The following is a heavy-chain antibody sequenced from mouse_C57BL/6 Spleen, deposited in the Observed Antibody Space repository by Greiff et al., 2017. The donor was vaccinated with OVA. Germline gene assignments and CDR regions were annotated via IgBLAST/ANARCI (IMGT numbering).Heavy chain of an antibody. V-gene: IGHV1-53*01. CDR3: ARDDGYYRAWFAY. J-gene: IGHJ3*01. CDR2: INPSNGGT. D-gene: IGHD2-3*01. CDR1: GYTFTSYW. Sequence: QVHVKQPGTELVKPGASVKLSCKASGYTFTSYWMHWVKQRPGQGLEWIGNINPSNGGTNYNEKFKSKATLTVDKSSSTAYMQLSSLTSEDSAVYYCARDDGYYRAWFAYWGQGTLVTVSA.